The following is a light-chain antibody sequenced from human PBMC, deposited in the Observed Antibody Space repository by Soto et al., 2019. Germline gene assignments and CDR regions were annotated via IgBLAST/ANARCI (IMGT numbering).Light chain of an antibody. CDR2: AAS. CDR3: QQLLSYPIT. CDR1: QGISSY. Sequence: DIQMTQSPSTLTASVGHRVTIACRASQGISSYLAWYQQTPGKAPKLLIYAASTLQSGVPLRFSGSGSGTSFTLTISSLQPEDFATYYCQQLLSYPITCGQGTRREIK. J-gene: IGKJ5*01. V-gene: IGKV1-9*01.